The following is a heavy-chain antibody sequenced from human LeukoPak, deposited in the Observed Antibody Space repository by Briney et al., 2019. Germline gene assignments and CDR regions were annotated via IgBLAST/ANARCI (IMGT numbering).Heavy chain of an antibody. J-gene: IGHJ5*02. D-gene: IGHD4-17*01. CDR2: ISGSGGST. CDR1: GLTFSSDG. V-gene: IGHV3-23*01. CDR3: AKHYGVYGEGFDP. Sequence: PGGTLRLSCAASGLTFSSDGFSWVRQAPGKGLEWVSGISGSGGSTHYADSVKGRFTISRDNSKNTWYLQMNSLRAEDTAVYYCAKHYGVYGEGFDPWGQGTLVTVSS.